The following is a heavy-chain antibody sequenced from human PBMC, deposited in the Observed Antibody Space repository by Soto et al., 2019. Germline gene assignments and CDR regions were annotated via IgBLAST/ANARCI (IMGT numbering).Heavy chain of an antibody. CDR3: ARCYYDSSGLKGLDY. Sequence: KPSETLSLTCTVSGGSISSGGYYWSWIRQHPGKGLEWIGYIYYSGSTYYNPSLKSRVTISVDTSKNQFSLKLSSVTAADTAVYYCARCYYDSSGLKGLDYWGQGTLVTVSS. CDR1: GGSISSGGYY. V-gene: IGHV4-31*03. D-gene: IGHD3-22*01. J-gene: IGHJ4*02. CDR2: IYYSGST.